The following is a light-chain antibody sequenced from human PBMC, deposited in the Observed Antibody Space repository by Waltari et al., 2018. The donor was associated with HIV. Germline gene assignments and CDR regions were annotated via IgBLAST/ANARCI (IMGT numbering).Light chain of an antibody. CDR3: QQSYRSPFT. Sequence: DIQMTQSPSSLSASVGDKVTLTCQASQRIGHYVNWYQQKPGKAPNLLIYDASTLEGGVPSRFSGGGSGADFTLAISSLQPEDFATYYCQQSYRSPFTFGPGTTVHIK. V-gene: IGKV1-39*01. CDR1: QRIGHY. J-gene: IGKJ3*01. CDR2: DAS.